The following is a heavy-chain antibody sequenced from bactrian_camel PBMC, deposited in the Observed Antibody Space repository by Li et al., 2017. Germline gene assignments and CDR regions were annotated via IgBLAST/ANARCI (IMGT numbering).Heavy chain of an antibody. V-gene: IGHV3S31*01. CDR1: GFTFSNAP. Sequence: VQLVESGGGLVQPGGSLRLSCAVSGFTFSNAPMTWVRQAPGKGLEWVPFINSGGDSTYYADSVKGRFTISRDNAKKTLYLQMNNLKPEDTAVYYCVADFGRGAWSEYRYWGQGTQVTVS. CDR2: INSGGDST. J-gene: IGHJ4*01. D-gene: IGHD1*01. CDR3: VADFGRGAWSEYRY.